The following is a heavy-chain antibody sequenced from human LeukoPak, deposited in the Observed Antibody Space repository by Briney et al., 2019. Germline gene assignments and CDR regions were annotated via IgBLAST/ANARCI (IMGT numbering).Heavy chain of an antibody. D-gene: IGHD3-9*01. CDR1: GFAFNTFD. CDR3: ARGLRYFEYYFDY. Sequence: GGSLRLSCAASGFAFNTFDMTWVRQAPGKGLEWVSYISSSGSTIYYADSVKGRFTISRDNAKNSLYLQMNSLRAEDTAVYYCARGLRYFEYYFDYWGQGTLVTVSS. V-gene: IGHV3-11*01. J-gene: IGHJ4*02. CDR2: ISSSGSTI.